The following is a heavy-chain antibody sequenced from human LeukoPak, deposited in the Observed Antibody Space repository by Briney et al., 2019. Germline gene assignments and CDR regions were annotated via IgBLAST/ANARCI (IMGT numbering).Heavy chain of an antibody. V-gene: IGHV3-11*01. Sequence: GGSLRLSCAASGGTFSDYYRSWIRQAPGKGLEWVAYISSSGSTIYYADSMKGRFTISRENEKKSLYLQMTSLRAEPTAVYYRARRITMIVVVGGGPNWFAPWGQGTLVTVSS. CDR3: ARRITMIVVVGGGPNWFAP. D-gene: IGHD3-22*01. CDR1: GGTFSDYY. J-gene: IGHJ5*02. CDR2: ISSSGSTI.